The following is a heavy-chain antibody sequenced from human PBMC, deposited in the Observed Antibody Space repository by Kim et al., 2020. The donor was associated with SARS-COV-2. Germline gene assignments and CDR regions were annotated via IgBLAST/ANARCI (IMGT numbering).Heavy chain of an antibody. CDR1: GGSFSGYY. J-gene: IGHJ4*02. CDR2: INHSGST. V-gene: IGHV4-34*01. Sequence: SETLSLTCAVYGGSFSGYYWSWIRQPPGKGLEWIGEINHSGSTNYNPSLKSRVTISVDTSKNQFSLKLSSVTAADTAVYYCARGLAYYYGSGSYYNLDYWGQGTLVTVSS. CDR3: ARGLAYYYGSGSYYNLDY. D-gene: IGHD3-10*01.